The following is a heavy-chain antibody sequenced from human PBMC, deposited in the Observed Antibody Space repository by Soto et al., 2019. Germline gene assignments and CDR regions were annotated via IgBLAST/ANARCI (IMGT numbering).Heavy chain of an antibody. V-gene: IGHV1-18*01. D-gene: IGHD4-17*01. Sequence: ASVKVSCKASGNTFTRFDISWVRQAPGQGLEWMGWISGYKGSTNYAQKVQGRVTMTADTSTSTAYMELRSLRSDDTAVYYCARVLTVTTPNDYYYYMDVWGKGTTVTVSS. J-gene: IGHJ6*03. CDR1: GNTFTRFD. CDR3: ARVLTVTTPNDYYYYMDV. CDR2: ISGYKGST.